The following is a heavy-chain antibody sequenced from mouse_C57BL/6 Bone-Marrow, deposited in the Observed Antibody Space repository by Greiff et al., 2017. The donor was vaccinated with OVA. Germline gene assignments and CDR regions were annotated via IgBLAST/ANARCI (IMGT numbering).Heavy chain of an antibody. CDR2: IDPETGGT. Sequence: VQLQESGAELVRPGASVTLSCKASGYTFTDYEMHWVKQTPVHGLEWIGAIDPETGGTAYNQKFKGKAILTADKSSSTAYMELRSLTSEDSAVYYCTRGGDYGSKAWFAYWGQGTLVTVSA. J-gene: IGHJ3*01. V-gene: IGHV1-15*01. CDR3: TRGGDYGSKAWFAY. CDR1: GYTFTDYE. D-gene: IGHD1-1*01.